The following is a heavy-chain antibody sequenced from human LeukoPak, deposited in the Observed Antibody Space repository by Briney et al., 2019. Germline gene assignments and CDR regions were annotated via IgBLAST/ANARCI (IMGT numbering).Heavy chain of an antibody. CDR2: SSGSGGST. D-gene: IGHD4-17*01. Sequence: PGGSLRLSCAASGFTFSNYAMSWVCQAPGTGLEWVSASSGSGGSTYYADSVKGRFTISRDNSKNTLYLQMNSLRAEDTAVYYCAKYYGQGDYYYYYGMDVWGQGTTVTVSS. J-gene: IGHJ6*02. V-gene: IGHV3-23*01. CDR3: AKYYGQGDYYYYYGMDV. CDR1: GFTFSNYA.